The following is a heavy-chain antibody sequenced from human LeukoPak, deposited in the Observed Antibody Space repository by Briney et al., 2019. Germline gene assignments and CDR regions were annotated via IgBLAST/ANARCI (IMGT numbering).Heavy chain of an antibody. CDR3: AKDPRYSGSYGYFQH. CDR1: GFTFSNYA. Sequence: PGGSLRLSCAASGFTFSNYAMSWVRQAPGKGLEWVSAISGSGGSTYYADSVKGRFTISRDNSKNTLYLQMNSLRAEDTAVYYCAKDPRYSGSYGYFQHWGQGTLVTVSS. CDR2: ISGSGGST. J-gene: IGHJ1*01. D-gene: IGHD1-26*01. V-gene: IGHV3-23*01.